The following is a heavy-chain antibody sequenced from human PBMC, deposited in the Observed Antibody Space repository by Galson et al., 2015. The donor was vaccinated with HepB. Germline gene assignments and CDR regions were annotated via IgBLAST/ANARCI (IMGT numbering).Heavy chain of an antibody. CDR2: ISGSGTTT. Sequence: SLRLSCAASGFTFASYAMSWVRQAPGKGLEWVSVISGSGTTTYYADSVKGRFTISRDYSKNTLYLQMNSLRAEDTAVYYCAKLLARVDINGEFDYWGQGTLVTVSS. J-gene: IGHJ4*02. CDR3: AKLLARVDINGEFDY. D-gene: IGHD3-10*01. V-gene: IGHV3-23*01. CDR1: GFTFASYA.